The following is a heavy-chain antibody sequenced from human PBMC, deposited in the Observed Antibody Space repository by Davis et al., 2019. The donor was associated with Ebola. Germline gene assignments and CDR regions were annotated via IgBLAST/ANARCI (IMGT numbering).Heavy chain of an antibody. CDR1: GFTFSSYA. Sequence: GESLKISCAASGFTFSSYAMHWVRQAPGKGLEWVANIKQDGSEKYYADSVKGRFTISRDNAKNSLYLQMNSLRAEDTAVYYCATQIVGALNYWGQGTLVTVSS. CDR3: ATQIVGALNY. D-gene: IGHD1-26*01. CDR2: IKQDGSEK. V-gene: IGHV3-7*01. J-gene: IGHJ4*02.